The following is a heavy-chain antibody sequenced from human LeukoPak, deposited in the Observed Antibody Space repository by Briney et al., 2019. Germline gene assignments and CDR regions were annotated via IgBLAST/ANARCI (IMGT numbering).Heavy chain of an antibody. D-gene: IGHD5-18*01. V-gene: IGHV4-39*01. J-gene: IGHJ6*02. Sequence: AETLSLTCTVSGGSISSSSYYWGWIRQPPGKGLEWIGTIYYSGSTYYDPSLKSRVTTSVDTSKNLFSLNLSSVTSADTAVYYCARHPSVSGYIPGSGYFRGMDVWAQGTTITVSS. CDR3: ARHPSVSGYIPGSGYFRGMDV. CDR1: GGSISSSSYY. CDR2: IYYSGST.